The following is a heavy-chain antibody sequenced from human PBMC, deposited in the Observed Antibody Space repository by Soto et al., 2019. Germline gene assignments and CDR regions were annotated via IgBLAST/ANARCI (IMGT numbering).Heavy chain of an antibody. CDR2: IIPIFGTA. CDR3: ARDGVDIVVVPAATGPYYYYYGMDV. CDR1: GGTFSSYA. Sequence: GASVKVSCTASGGTFSSYAISWVRQAPGQGLEWMGGIIPIFGTANYAQKFQGRVTITADESTSTAYMELSSLRSEDTAVYYCARDGVDIVVVPAATGPYYYYYGMDVWGQGTTVTVSS. J-gene: IGHJ6*02. V-gene: IGHV1-69*13. D-gene: IGHD2-2*03.